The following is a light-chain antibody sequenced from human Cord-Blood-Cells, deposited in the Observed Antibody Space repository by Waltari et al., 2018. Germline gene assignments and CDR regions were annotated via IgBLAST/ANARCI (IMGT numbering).Light chain of an antibody. CDR1: RSVLYISNNKHY. Sequence: DVVMTPAPDSPAVSLGERATINCKPSRSVLYISNNKHYLAWYQQKPVQSPKLLIYWASTRESEVPDLCSGSGSGTDFTLTISSLQAEDVADYYWQQYYSTPLTFGGGTKVEIK. CDR3: QQYYSTPLT. J-gene: IGKJ4*01. V-gene: IGKV4-1*01. CDR2: WAS.